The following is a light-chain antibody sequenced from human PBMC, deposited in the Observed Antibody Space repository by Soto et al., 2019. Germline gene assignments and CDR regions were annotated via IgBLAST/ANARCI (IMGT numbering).Light chain of an antibody. CDR2: EVS. CDR1: SNDVGGYNY. V-gene: IGLV2-14*01. Sequence: QSVLTQPASVSGSPGQSITISCTGTSNDVGGYNYVSWYQQHPGKVPKLMIYEVSNWPSGVSNRFSGSKSGNTASLTISGLQAEDEADYYCSSYTTTATVLFGGGTKLTVL. J-gene: IGLJ2*01. CDR3: SSYTTTATVL.